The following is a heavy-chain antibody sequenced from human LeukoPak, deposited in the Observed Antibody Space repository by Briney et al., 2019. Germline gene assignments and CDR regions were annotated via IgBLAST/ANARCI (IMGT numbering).Heavy chain of an antibody. V-gene: IGHV4-59*01. Sequence: SETLSLTCTVSGGSISSYYWSWIRQPPGKGLEWIGYIYYSGSTNYNPSLKSRVTISVDTSESQFSLKLTSVTAADTAVYYCARSYYGSGRYGPQFDYWGQGTLVTVSS. CDR1: GGSISSYY. CDR3: ARSYYGSGRYGPQFDY. D-gene: IGHD3-10*01. CDR2: IYYSGST. J-gene: IGHJ4*02.